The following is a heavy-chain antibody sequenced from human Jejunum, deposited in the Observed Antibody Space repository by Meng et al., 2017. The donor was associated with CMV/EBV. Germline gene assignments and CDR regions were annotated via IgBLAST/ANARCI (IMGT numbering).Heavy chain of an antibody. D-gene: IGHD6-6*01. J-gene: IGHJ4*02. CDR3: ARGTIAAELFDY. CDR1: GFTVSSNY. CDR2: IYAGGSA. V-gene: IGHV3-53*01. Sequence: FAVSGFTVSSNYMSWVRQAPGKGLEWVSVIYAGGSAYYADSVKDRFTISRDNSKNTLYLQMNSLRAEDTAVYYCARGTIAAELFDYWGQGTLVTVSS.